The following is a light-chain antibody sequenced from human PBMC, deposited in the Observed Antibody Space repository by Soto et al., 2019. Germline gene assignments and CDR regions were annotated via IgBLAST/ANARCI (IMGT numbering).Light chain of an antibody. J-gene: IGKJ2*01. CDR1: ESINSW. CDR3: QQYNHWYT. Sequence: DIQMTQSPSTLSASVGDRVTITCRASESINSWLAWYQQKPGKAPKLLIYKASSLQSGVPSRFSGSGSGTEFTLTISGLQPDDFATYYCQQYNHWYTFGQGTKLEIK. V-gene: IGKV1-5*03. CDR2: KAS.